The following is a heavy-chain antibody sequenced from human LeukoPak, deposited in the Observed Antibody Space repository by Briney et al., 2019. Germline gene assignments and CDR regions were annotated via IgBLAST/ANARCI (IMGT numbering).Heavy chain of an antibody. Sequence: PGGSLRLSCTPSGFTFCDYAMSWFRQAPGKALEWVAFIRSKAYGGTTEYAASVKDRFTISRDDSKSIAYLQMNSLKAEDTAVYYCARDRSRGYCSGGICYYRFDYWGQGTLVTVSS. CDR1: GFTFCDYA. CDR2: IRSKAYGGTT. D-gene: IGHD2-15*01. V-gene: IGHV3-49*03. CDR3: ARDRSRGYCSGGICYYRFDY. J-gene: IGHJ4*02.